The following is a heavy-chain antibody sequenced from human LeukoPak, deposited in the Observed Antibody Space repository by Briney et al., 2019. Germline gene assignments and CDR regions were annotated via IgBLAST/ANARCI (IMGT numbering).Heavy chain of an antibody. V-gene: IGHV3-66*02. CDR3: TAEPDYYESSGYYSY. D-gene: IGHD3-22*01. CDR1: GFTVSSNY. CDR2: IYSGGSGGST. Sequence: GGSLRLSCAASGFTVSSNYMSWVRQAPGKGLEWVSVIYSGGSGGSTYYADSVKGRFTISRDNSKNTLYLQMNSLRAEDTAVYYCTAEPDYYESSGYYSYWGQGTLVTVSS. J-gene: IGHJ4*02.